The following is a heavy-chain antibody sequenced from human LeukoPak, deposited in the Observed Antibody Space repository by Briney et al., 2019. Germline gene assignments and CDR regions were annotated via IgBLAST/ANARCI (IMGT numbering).Heavy chain of an antibody. D-gene: IGHD3-22*01. CDR1: GYSFTSYW. CDR3: ARHSYYYDSSGYTNDAFDI. J-gene: IGHJ3*02. V-gene: IGHV5-51*01. Sequence: GESLKISCKGSGYSFTSYWIGWVRQMPGKGLEWMGIIYPGDSDTRYSPSFQGQVTISADKSISTAYLQWSSLKASDTAMYYCARHSYYYDSSGYTNDAFDIWGQGTMVTVSS. CDR2: IYPGDSDT.